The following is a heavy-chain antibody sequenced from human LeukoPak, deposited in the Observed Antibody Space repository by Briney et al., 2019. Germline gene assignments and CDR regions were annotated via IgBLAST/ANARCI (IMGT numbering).Heavy chain of an antibody. CDR1: GYSISSGYY. J-gene: IGHJ5*02. CDR3: ARLGLAAAHAWFDP. Sequence: SETLSLTCTVSGYSISSGYYWGWIRQSPGKGLESIGSIYHSGSTYSNPSLKSRVTISVDTSKNQFSLKMSSVTAADTAVYYCARLGLAAAHAWFDPWGQGTLVTVSS. D-gene: IGHD6-13*01. V-gene: IGHV4-38-2*02. CDR2: IYHSGST.